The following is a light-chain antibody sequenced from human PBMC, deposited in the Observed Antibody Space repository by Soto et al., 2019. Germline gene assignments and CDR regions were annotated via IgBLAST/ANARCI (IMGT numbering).Light chain of an antibody. V-gene: IGKV3-15*01. Sequence: EIVMTQSPATLSVSPGERATLSCRASQSVGINLAWYQQKPGQAPRLLIFGTSTRATGVPARFSGSRSGTDFNLTISSLQSEDIAVYYCQQYINWAPEYTFGQGTKLE. CDR1: QSVGIN. CDR2: GTS. J-gene: IGKJ2*01. CDR3: QQYINWAPEYT.